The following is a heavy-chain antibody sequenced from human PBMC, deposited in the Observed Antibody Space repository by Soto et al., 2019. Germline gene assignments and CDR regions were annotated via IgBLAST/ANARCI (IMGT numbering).Heavy chain of an antibody. CDR2: IYYSGST. J-gene: IGHJ6*02. CDR1: GGSISSGGYY. CDR3: ARDSGSYPYYYYYYGMDV. D-gene: IGHD3-10*01. Sequence: SETLSLTCTVSGGSISSGGYYWSWIRQHPGKGLEWIGYIYYSGSTYYNPSLKSRVTISVDTSKNQFSLKLSSVTAADTAVYYCARDSGSYPYYYYYYGMDVWGQGTTVTVSS. V-gene: IGHV4-31*03.